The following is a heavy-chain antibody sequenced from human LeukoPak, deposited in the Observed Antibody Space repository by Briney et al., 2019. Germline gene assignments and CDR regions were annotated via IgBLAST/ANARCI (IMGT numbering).Heavy chain of an antibody. D-gene: IGHD1-1*01. CDR3: ARDHDLPLGGMDV. J-gene: IGHJ6*02. CDR2: IYYSGST. CDR1: CGSISSGDYY. Sequence: PSETLSLTCTVSCGSISSGDYYWSWLRQPPGKGLEWIGYIYYSGSTYYNPSLKSRVTISVDTSKNQFSLKLSSVTAADTAVYYCARDHDLPLGGMDVWGQGTTVTVSS. V-gene: IGHV4-30-4*01.